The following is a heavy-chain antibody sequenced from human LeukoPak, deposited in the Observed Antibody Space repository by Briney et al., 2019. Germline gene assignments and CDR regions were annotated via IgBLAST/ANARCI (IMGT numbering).Heavy chain of an antibody. Sequence: GSLRLSFGASGFTFISFSMNWVRQASGKGLEWVLAIDPSTSRVWYAASVKGRFTISRDNAKNSLDLQMNSLRAEDTAVYYCVRGGTYCDSSCKGADFWGQGTLVAVSS. CDR2: IDPSTSRV. V-gene: IGHV3-21*06. D-gene: IGHD2/OR15-2a*01. CDR3: VRGGTYCDSSCKGADF. CDR1: GFTFISFS. J-gene: IGHJ4*02.